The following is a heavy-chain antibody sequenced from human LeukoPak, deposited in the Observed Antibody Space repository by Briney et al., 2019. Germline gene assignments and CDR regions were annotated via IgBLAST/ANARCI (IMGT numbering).Heavy chain of an antibody. CDR1: GFTFSSYS. CDR3: ARSVTTSFGVDY. Sequence: GSLTLSCAASGFTFSSYSMNWVRQAPGKGLEWVSSISSSSSYIYYADSVKGRFTISRDNAKNSLYLQMNSLRAEDTAVYYCARSVTTSFGVDYWGQGTVDPVSS. CDR2: ISSSSSYI. V-gene: IGHV3-21*01. D-gene: IGHD4-17*01. J-gene: IGHJ4*02.